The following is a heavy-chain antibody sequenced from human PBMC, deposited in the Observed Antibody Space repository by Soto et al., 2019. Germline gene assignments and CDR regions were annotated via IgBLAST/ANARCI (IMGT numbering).Heavy chain of an antibody. Sequence: GGSLKLSCEASGFTFSYSYMSWIRQAPGKGLEWISYITFSGNTVYYADSLKGRFTISRDNAKNSLYLQMNRLRAEDTAVYYCARVSWREKYGMDVWGQGTTVTVSS. V-gene: IGHV3-11*01. CDR2: ITFSGNTV. CDR3: ARVSWREKYGMDV. J-gene: IGHJ6*02. CDR1: GFTFSYSY.